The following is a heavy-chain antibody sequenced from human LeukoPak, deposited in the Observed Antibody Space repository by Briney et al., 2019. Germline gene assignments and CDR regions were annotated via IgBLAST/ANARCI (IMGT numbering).Heavy chain of an antibody. CDR2: IRYDGSNK. J-gene: IGHJ6*03. CDR3: VRGSCTSTSCFDYYYYYMDV. V-gene: IGHV3-30*02. D-gene: IGHD2-2*01. CDR1: GFTFSSYG. Sequence: GGSLRLSCAASGFTFSSYGMHWVRQAPGKGLEWVAFIRYDGSNKYYADSVKGRFTISRDNAKNSLYLQMNSLRAEDTAVYYCVRGSCTSTSCFDYYYYYMDVWGKGTTVTVSS.